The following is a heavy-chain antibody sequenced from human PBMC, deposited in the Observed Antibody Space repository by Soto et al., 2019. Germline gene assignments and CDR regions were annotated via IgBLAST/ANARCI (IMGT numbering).Heavy chain of an antibody. CDR3: ARLNAGTTYYYYGMDV. D-gene: IGHD1-7*01. V-gene: IGHV4-39*01. CDR1: GASISSSGCY. Sequence: TSETLSVTCTVSGASISSSGCYWGWIRQPPGKGLEWIGSIYYSGSTYYNPSLKSRVTISVDTSKNQFSLKLSSVTAADTALYYCARLNAGTTYYYYGMDVWGQGTTVTVSS. CDR2: IYYSGST. J-gene: IGHJ6*02.